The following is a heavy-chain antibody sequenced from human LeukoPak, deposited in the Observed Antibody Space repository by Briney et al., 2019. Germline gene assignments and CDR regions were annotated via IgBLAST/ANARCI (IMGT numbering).Heavy chain of an antibody. Sequence: ASVKVSCKASGYTFTGYYMHWVRQAPGQGLEWMGWINPNSGGTNYAQKFQGRVTMTRDTSISTAYMELSSLRSEDTAVYYCARDLYSSGWYPHWFDPWGQGTLVTVSS. CDR3: ARDLYSSGWYPHWFDP. CDR2: INPNSGGT. V-gene: IGHV1-2*02. D-gene: IGHD6-19*01. CDR1: GYTFTGYY. J-gene: IGHJ5*02.